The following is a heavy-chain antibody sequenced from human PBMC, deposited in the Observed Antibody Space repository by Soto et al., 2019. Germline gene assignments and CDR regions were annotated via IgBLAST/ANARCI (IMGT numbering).Heavy chain of an antibody. V-gene: IGHV3-33*01. D-gene: IGHD3-22*01. CDR2: IWYDGSNK. J-gene: IGHJ4*02. CDR1: GFTFSSYG. Sequence: QVQLAESGGGVVQPGRSLRLSCAASGFTFSSYGMHWVRQAPGKGLEWVAVIWYDGSNKYYADSVKGRFTISRDNSKNTLYLQMNSLRAEDTAVYYCARVRSSGYYFREIDYWGQGTLVIVSS. CDR3: ARVRSSGYYFREIDY.